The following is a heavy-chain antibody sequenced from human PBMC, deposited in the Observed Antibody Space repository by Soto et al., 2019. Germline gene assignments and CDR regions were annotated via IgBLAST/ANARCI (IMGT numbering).Heavy chain of an antibody. CDR3: ARWDATGYAGVFDY. CDR2: IFPRDSDT. J-gene: IGHJ4*02. D-gene: IGHD2-2*01. V-gene: IGHV5-51*01. CDR1: GYSFTNYW. Sequence: PGDSLKLSCRVSGYSFTNYWIVWVPQMPGKGLEWMGTIFPRDSDTRYSPSFQGQATISADKSITTAYLQWNSLKASDTAIYYCARWDATGYAGVFDYWGQGSLVTVSS.